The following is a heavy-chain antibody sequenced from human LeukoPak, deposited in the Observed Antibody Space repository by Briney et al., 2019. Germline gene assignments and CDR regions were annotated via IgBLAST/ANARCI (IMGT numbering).Heavy chain of an antibody. Sequence: GASVKVSCKSSGYTFTSYDINGLRQPTGQGLEGMGWMNPNSGNTGYAKKFQGRVPMPRNTSISTAYMELSTLRSAAPAVYYCASRGTARRINWFDPWGQGTLVTVSS. CDR2: MNPNSGNT. J-gene: IGHJ5*02. CDR1: GYTFTSYD. V-gene: IGHV1-8*01. D-gene: IGHD6-6*01. CDR3: ASRGTARRINWFDP.